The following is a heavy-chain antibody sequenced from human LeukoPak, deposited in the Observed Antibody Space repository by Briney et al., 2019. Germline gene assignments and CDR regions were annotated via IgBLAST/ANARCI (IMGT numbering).Heavy chain of an antibody. J-gene: IGHJ2*01. CDR2: FDPEDGET. V-gene: IGHV1-24*01. D-gene: IGHD4-23*01. Sequence: GASVKVSCKVSGYTLTELSMHWVRQAPGKGLEWMGGFDPEDGETIYAQKFQGRVTMTEDTSTDTAYMGLSSLRSEDTAVYYCATVRGSTVVNFYFDLWGRGTLVTVSS. CDR1: GYTLTELS. CDR3: ATVRGSTVVNFYFDL.